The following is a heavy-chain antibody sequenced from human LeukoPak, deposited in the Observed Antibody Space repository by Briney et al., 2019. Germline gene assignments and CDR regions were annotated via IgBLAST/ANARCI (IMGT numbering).Heavy chain of an antibody. V-gene: IGHV3-30*04. CDR3: ARGAARGVPAAFY. CDR2: ISYDGSNK. D-gene: IGHD2-2*01. Sequence: GRSLRLSCAASGSTFSSYAMHWVRQAPGKGLEWVAVISYDGSNKYYADSVKGRFTISRDNSKNTLYLQMNSLRAEDTAVYYCARGAARGVPAAFYWGQGTLVTVSS. J-gene: IGHJ4*02. CDR1: GSTFSSYA.